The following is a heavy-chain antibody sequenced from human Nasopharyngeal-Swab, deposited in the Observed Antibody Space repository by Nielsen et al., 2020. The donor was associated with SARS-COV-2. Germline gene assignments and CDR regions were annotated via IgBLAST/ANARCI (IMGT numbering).Heavy chain of an antibody. J-gene: IGHJ4*02. D-gene: IGHD1-26*01. Sequence: SETLSLTCTVSGGSISSYYWSWIRQPAGKGLERIGRIYTSGSTNYNPSLKSRVTISVDKSKNQFSLKLSSVTAADTAVYYCASRFKATYFDYWGQGTLVTVSS. CDR3: ASRFKATYFDY. V-gene: IGHV4-4*07. CDR1: GGSISSYY. CDR2: IYTSGST.